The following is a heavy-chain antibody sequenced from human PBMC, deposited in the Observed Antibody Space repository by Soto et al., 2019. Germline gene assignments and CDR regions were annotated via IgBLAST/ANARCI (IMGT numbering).Heavy chain of an antibody. D-gene: IGHD3-9*01. V-gene: IGHV1-69*13. Sequence: ASVKVSCKASGGTFSSYAISWVRQAPGQGLEWMGGIIPIFGTANYAQKFQGRVTITADESTSTAYLELSSLRSEDTALYYCAMTGAYDAFDIWGQGTMVTVSS. CDR2: IIPIFGTA. CDR1: GGTFSSYA. J-gene: IGHJ3*02. CDR3: AMTGAYDAFDI.